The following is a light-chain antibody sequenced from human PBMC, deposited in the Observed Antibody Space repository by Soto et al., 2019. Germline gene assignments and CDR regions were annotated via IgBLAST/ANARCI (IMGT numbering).Light chain of an antibody. V-gene: IGKV3-15*01. CDR1: QSVSSK. Sequence: EMVMTRSPATLSMSPGEGATLSCRASQSVSSKLAWYQQKPGQAPRLLIYGASTRATGIPARFSGSGSGTEFTLIISSLLSEDSAVYYCQQGNSWLWTFGQGTRVDSK. CDR3: QQGNSWLWT. J-gene: IGKJ1*01. CDR2: GAS.